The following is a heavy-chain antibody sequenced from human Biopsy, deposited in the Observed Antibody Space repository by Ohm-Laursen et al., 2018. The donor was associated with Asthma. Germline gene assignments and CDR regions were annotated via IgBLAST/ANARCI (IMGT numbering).Heavy chain of an antibody. J-gene: IGHJ4*02. CDR3: ARGRSGDWLYYFDY. V-gene: IGHV4-30-2*01. CDR2: IYHRDTT. Sequence: SQTLSLTCTVSGDSIISGGCCWNWIRQPPGKGLEWIGYIYHRDTTYYNPSLKSRVTISLDGSKNQFSLKLSSVTAADTAVYYCARGRSGDWLYYFDYWGQGALVTVSS. D-gene: IGHD2-21*01. CDR1: GDSIISGGCC.